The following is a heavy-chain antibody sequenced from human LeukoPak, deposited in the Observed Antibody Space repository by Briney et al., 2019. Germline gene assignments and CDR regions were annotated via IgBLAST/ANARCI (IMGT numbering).Heavy chain of an antibody. CDR1: GFTFSNYW. D-gene: IGHD2-21*02. J-gene: IGHJ3*02. V-gene: IGHV3-7*01. CDR2: IKPSGSEK. Sequence: GGSLRLSCEGAGFTFSNYWMTWVRQAPEKGLEWVANIKPSGSEKHYADSVEGRFTISRDNAKNLLYPQMNSPRAEDTAVYYCARDLDTYVVLTAYDTFDIWGQGTMVTVSS. CDR3: ARDLDTYVVLTAYDTFDI.